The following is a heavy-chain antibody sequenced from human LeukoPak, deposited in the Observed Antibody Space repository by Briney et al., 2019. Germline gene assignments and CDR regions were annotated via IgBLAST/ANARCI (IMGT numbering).Heavy chain of an antibody. V-gene: IGHV3-7*01. CDR3: TKGGYFDWLLPHDAFDI. D-gene: IGHD3-9*01. CDR2: IKQDGSEK. CDR1: GFTFSSYW. J-gene: IGHJ3*02. Sequence: PGGSLRLSCAASGFTFSSYWMSWVRQAPGKGLEWVANIKQDGSEKYYVDSVKGRFTISRDNAKNSLYLQMNSLRAEDTAVYYCTKGGYFDWLLPHDAFDIWGQGTMVTVSS.